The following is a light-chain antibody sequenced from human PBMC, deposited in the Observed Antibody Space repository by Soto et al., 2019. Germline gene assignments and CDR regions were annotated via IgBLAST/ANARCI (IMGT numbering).Light chain of an antibody. CDR2: GAS. J-gene: IGKJ1*01. Sequence: EIVKTRSPATLSVSPGERATLSCRASQSVSSSYLAWYQQKPGQAPRLLIYGASSRATGIPDRFSGSGSGTDFTLTISRLEPEDFAVYYCQQYGSSLWTFGQGTKVDIK. CDR1: QSVSSSY. CDR3: QQYGSSLWT. V-gene: IGKV3-20*01.